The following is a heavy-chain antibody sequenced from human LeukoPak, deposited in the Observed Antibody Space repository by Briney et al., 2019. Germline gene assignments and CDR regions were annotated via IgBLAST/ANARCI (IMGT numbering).Heavy chain of an antibody. V-gene: IGHV3-11*04. D-gene: IGHD2-15*01. J-gene: IGHJ4*02. CDR1: GFTFSDYY. CDR2: ISSSGGTI. CDR3: ARVVVDIVVVVAANDY. Sequence: GVLRLSCAASGFTFSDYYMSWIRQAPGKGLEWVSYISSSGGTIYYADSVKGRFTISRDNAKNSLYLQMNSLRDEDTAVYYCARVVVDIVVVVAANDYWGQGTLVTVSS.